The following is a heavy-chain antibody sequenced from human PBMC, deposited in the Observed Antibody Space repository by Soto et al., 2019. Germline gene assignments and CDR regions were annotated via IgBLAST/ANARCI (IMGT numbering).Heavy chain of an antibody. Sequence: SETLSLTCAVSGYSISSGYYWGWIRQPPGKGLEWIGSIYHSGSTYYNPSLKSRVTISVDTSKNQFSLKLSSVTAADTAVYYCARSGHTTAAVVWLDPWGQGTMVTVYS. CDR3: ARSGHTTAAVVWLDP. CDR1: GYSISSGYY. V-gene: IGHV4-38-2*01. D-gene: IGHD4-17*01. J-gene: IGHJ5*02. CDR2: IYHSGST.